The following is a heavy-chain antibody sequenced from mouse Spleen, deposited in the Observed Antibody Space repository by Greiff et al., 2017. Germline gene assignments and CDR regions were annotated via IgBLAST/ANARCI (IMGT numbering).Heavy chain of an antibody. CDR3: ASQTGNYFDY. D-gene: IGHD4-1*01. V-gene: IGHV5-9*04. CDR2: ISSGGGNT. CDR1: GFTFSSYT. J-gene: IGHJ2*01. Sequence: EVQLQESGGGLVKPGGSLKLSCAASGFTFSSYTMSWVRQTPAKRLEWVATISSGGGNTYYPDSVKGRFTISRDNARNTLYLQMSSLRSEDTAMYYCASQTGNYFDYWGQGTTLTVSS.